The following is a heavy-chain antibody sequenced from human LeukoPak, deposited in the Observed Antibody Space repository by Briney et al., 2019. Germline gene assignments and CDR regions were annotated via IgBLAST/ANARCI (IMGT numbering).Heavy chain of an antibody. V-gene: IGHV3-30-3*01. CDR2: ISSGGTNK. CDR3: ATVGAGRYFDD. J-gene: IGHJ4*02. D-gene: IGHD3-10*01. Sequence: PGRSLRLSCAASGFTFSSYALHWVRQAPGKGLEWVAVISSGGTNKYNADSVKGRFTISRDNSKNTLYLQVHSLRAEDTAVYYCATVGAGRYFDDWGQGTLVTVSS. CDR1: GFTFSSYA.